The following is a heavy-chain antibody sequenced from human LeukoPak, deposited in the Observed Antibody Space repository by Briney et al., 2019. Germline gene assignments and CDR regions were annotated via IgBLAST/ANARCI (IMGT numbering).Heavy chain of an antibody. CDR1: GGSISSSSYY. V-gene: IGHV4-39*07. CDR3: ARWGAARASSGSFDY. J-gene: IGHJ4*02. Sequence: SETLSLTCTVSGGSISSSSYYWGWIRQPPGKGLEWIGSIYYSGSTYYNPSLKSRVTISVDTSKNQFSLKLSSVTAADTAVYYCARWGAARASSGSFDYWGQGTLVTVSS. CDR2: IYYSGST. D-gene: IGHD6-19*01.